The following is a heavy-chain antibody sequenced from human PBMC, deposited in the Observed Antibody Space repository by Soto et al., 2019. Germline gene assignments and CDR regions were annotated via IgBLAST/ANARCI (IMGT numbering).Heavy chain of an antibody. Sequence: ASVTVSCKASGYTYTSYDVSWVRQATGQGLEWMGWMNPNSGNTGYAQKFQGRVTMTRNTSISTAYMELSSLRSEDTAVYYCARGLSSGRDYYYYYMDVWGKGTTVTVSS. J-gene: IGHJ6*03. CDR2: MNPNSGNT. CDR1: GYTYTSYD. CDR3: ARGLSSGRDYYYYYMDV. V-gene: IGHV1-8*01. D-gene: IGHD3-10*01.